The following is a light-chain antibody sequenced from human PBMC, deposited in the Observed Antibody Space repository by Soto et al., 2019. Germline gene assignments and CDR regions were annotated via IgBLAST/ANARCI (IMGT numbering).Light chain of an antibody. CDR2: GTS. V-gene: IGKV3-20*01. J-gene: IGKJ1*01. Sequence: EIVLTQSPGTLSLSPGERATLSCRASQSVSSSSLAWYQQKAGQAPRLLIYGTSTRATGIPDRFSGSGSGADFTLTLSRLEPEDFAVYYCQQYGSSPWTFGQGTKVEIK. CDR3: QQYGSSPWT. CDR1: QSVSSSS.